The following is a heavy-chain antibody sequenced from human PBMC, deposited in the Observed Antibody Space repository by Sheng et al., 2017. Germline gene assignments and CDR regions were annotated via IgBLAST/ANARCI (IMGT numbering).Heavy chain of an antibody. V-gene: IGHV4-38-2*01. J-gene: IGHJ6*02. CDR2: IYHSGST. CDR3: ARGAYGDYHPPGYYYYGMDV. Sequence: QVQLQESGPGLVKPSETLSLTCAVSGYSISSGYYWGWIRQPPGKGLEWIGSIYHSGSTYYNPSLKSRVTISVDTSKNQFSLKLSSVTAADTAVYYCARGAYGDYHPPGYYYYGMDVWGQGTTVTVSS. D-gene: IGHD4-17*01. CDR1: GYSISSGYY.